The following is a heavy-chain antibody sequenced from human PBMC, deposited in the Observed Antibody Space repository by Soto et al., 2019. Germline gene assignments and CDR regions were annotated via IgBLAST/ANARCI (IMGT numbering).Heavy chain of an antibody. CDR3: ARDYEDFWSEKGGMDV. D-gene: IGHD3-3*01. CDR1: GFTFSSYW. V-gene: IGHV3-7*01. J-gene: IGHJ6*02. CDR2: IKQDGSEK. Sequence: GGSLRLSCAASGFTFSSYWMSWVRQAPGKGLEWVANIKQDGSEKYYVDSVEGRFTISRDNAKNSLYLQMNSLRAEDTAVYYCARDYEDFWSEKGGMDVWGQGTTVTVSS.